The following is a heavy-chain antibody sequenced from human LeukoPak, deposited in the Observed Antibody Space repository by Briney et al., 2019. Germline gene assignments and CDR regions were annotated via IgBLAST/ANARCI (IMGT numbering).Heavy chain of an antibody. Sequence: ASVKVSCKACGGTFSSYAISWVRQAPGQGLEWMGRIIPIFGTANYAQKFQGRVTITTDESTSTAYMELSSLRSEDTAVYYCARNGYSSGWYSCFDYWGQGTLVTVSS. CDR2: IIPIFGTA. D-gene: IGHD6-19*01. J-gene: IGHJ4*02. CDR1: GGTFSSYA. CDR3: ARNGYSSGWYSCFDY. V-gene: IGHV1-69*05.